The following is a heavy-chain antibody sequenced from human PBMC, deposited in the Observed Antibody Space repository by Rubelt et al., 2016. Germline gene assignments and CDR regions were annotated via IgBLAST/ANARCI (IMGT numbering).Heavy chain of an antibody. Sequence: QLQLRESGPGLLRPSETLSLTCTVSGASVGKSGSYWSWIRQSPGKGLEWIGSIFDDGGTPYNPSLKNRAIIPVDTSRNQFSLKRNSVTAAETAIYFCARGTYDSGSYYPLNYWGQGTPVTVSS. CDR1: GASVGKSGSY. CDR2: IFDDGGT. J-gene: IGHJ4*02. V-gene: IGHV4-39*01. CDR3: ARGTYDSGSYYPLNY. D-gene: IGHD3-10*01.